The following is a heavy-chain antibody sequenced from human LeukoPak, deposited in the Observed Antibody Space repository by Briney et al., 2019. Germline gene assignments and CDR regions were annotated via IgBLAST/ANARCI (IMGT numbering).Heavy chain of an antibody. Sequence: ASVKVSCKASGYTFTSYYMHWVRQAPGQGLEWMGIINPSGGSTSYAQKFQGRVTMTRDTSTSTVYMELSSLRSEDTAVYYCARHRYYYDSSEPAFDIWGQGTMVTVSS. CDR3: ARHRYYYDSSEPAFDI. J-gene: IGHJ3*02. D-gene: IGHD3-22*01. CDR2: INPSGGST. CDR1: GYTFTSYY. V-gene: IGHV1-46*01.